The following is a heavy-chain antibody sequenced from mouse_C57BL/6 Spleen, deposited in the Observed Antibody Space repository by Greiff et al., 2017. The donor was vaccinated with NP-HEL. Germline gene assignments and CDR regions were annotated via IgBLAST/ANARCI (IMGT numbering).Heavy chain of an antibody. J-gene: IGHJ1*03. CDR3: ATYSGGSYGYIDV. CDR2: IDPSDGET. CDR1: GYTFTSYW. V-gene: IGHV1-52*01. D-gene: IGHD1-1*01. Sequence: QVQLQQPGAELVRPGSSVKLSCKASGYTFTSYWMHWVKQRPIQGLEWIGNIDPSDGETHYNQKFKDKATLTVDKSSSTAYMQLSRLTSEAAVFYYCATYSGGSYGYIDVWGTGTTVTVSS.